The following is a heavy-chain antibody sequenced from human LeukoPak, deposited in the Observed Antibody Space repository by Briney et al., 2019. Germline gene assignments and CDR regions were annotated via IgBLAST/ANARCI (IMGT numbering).Heavy chain of an antibody. J-gene: IGHJ4*02. CDR1: GNTFTGSY. CDR3: AKDLRAVAGTSKPGWDY. V-gene: IGHV1-2*02. CDR2: INPNSGGT. D-gene: IGHD6-19*01. Sequence: ASVKVSCKASGNTFTGSYMHWVRQAPGQGLEWMGWINPNSGGTNYAQKFQGRVTMTRDTSISTAYMELSRLRSDDTAVYYCAKDLRAVAGTSKPGWDYWGQGTLVTVSS.